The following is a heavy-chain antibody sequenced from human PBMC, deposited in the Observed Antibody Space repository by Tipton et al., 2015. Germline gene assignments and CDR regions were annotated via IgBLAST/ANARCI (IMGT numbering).Heavy chain of an antibody. Sequence: VKPSQSLSLTCGISGDSVSSNSATWNWFRRSPSRGLEWLGRTYCRSKWYNDYAVSVKSRITINPDTSKNQLSLQLNSVTPEDTAVYYCARPYCSGDTCYHFDYWGQGTLVTVSS. CDR2: TYCRSKWYN. CDR1: GDSVSSNSAT. D-gene: IGHD2-15*01. CDR3: ARPYCSGDTCYHFDY. J-gene: IGHJ4*02. V-gene: IGHV6-1*01.